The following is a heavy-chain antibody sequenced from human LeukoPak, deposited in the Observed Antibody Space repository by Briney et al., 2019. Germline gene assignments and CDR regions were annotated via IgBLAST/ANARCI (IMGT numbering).Heavy chain of an antibody. CDR1: GGSISSSSYY. V-gene: IGHV4-39*07. Sequence: SETLSLTCTVSGGSISSSSYYWGWIRQPPGKGLEWIGSIYYSGSTYYNPSLKSRVTISVDTSKNQFSLKLSSVTAADTAVYYCARDLPTTYYYGSGRFGFDPWGQGTLVTVSS. CDR3: ARDLPTTYYYGSGRFGFDP. D-gene: IGHD3-10*01. J-gene: IGHJ5*02. CDR2: IYYSGST.